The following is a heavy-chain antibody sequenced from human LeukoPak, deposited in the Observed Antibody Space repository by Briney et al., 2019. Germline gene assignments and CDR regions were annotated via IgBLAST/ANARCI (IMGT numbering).Heavy chain of an antibody. CDR3: AKDVVYSSSWYSVDYFDY. J-gene: IGHJ4*02. V-gene: IGHV3-23*01. Sequence: GGCLRLSCAASGFTFSSYAVSWVREAPGQGLEWVSAFSGSGGSTYYAESVKGLCTISRDKSKNPLYLKMNSLRAEDTVVYYCAKDVVYSSSWYSVDYFDYWGQGTLVTVSS. D-gene: IGHD6-13*01. CDR1: GFTFSSYA. CDR2: FSGSGGST.